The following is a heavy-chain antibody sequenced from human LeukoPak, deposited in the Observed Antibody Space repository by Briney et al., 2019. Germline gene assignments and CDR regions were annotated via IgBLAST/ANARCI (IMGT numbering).Heavy chain of an antibody. V-gene: IGHV3-48*03. CDR2: ISSSGSTI. J-gene: IGHJ4*02. CDR3: ARWVDFWSGPFDY. Sequence: GGSLRLSCAASGFTFSSYEMNWVRQAPGKGLEWVSYISSSGSTIYYADSVKGRFTISRDNAKNSLYLQMNSLRAEDTAVYYCARWVDFWSGPFDYWGQGTLVTVSS. D-gene: IGHD3-3*01. CDR1: GFTFSSYE.